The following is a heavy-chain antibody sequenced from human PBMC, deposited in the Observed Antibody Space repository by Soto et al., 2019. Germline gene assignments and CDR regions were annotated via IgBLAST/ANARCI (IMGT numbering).Heavy chain of an antibody. CDR1: GFTFSSFG. CDR3: AGVASYFDY. CDR2: ISGSGGST. J-gene: IGHJ4*02. D-gene: IGHD3-3*01. Sequence: PGGSLRLSCAASGFTFSSFGMNWVRQAPGKGLGWVSRISGSGGSTYYADPVKGRFTISXXXXXXTXYXQXXXLRAEDTAVYYCAGVASYFDYWGQGTLVTVSS. V-gene: IGHV3-23*01.